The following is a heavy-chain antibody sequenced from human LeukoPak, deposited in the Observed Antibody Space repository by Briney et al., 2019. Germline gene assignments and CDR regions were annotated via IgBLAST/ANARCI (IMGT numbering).Heavy chain of an antibody. D-gene: IGHD3-22*01. Sequence: SETLSLTCTVSGGSISGYYWSWIRQPPGKGLGWIGYIRYSGTTNYSPSLKSRATISVDTSENQFSLNLISVTAADTAIYYCARVSSGGYFHTYYFDYWGQGTLVTVSS. CDR2: IRYSGTT. CDR3: ARVSSGGYFHTYYFDY. J-gene: IGHJ4*02. V-gene: IGHV4-59*01. CDR1: GGSISGYY.